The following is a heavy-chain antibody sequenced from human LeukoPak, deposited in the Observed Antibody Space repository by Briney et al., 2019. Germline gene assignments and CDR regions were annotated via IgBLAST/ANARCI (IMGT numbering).Heavy chain of an antibody. D-gene: IGHD2-2*01. CDR1: GYTFTSYG. CDR2: ISGYNSNP. V-gene: IGHV1-18*01. Sequence: GASVKVSCKASGYTFTSYGISWVRQAPGQGLEWMGWISGYNSNPKYAQKFQGRVTMTTDTSTSTAYMELRGLTPDDTAVYYCARVRYQLLEYFDYWGQGTLVTVSS. J-gene: IGHJ4*02. CDR3: ARVRYQLLEYFDY.